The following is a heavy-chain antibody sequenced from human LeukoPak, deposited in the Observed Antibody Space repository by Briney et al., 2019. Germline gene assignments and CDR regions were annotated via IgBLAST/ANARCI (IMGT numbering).Heavy chain of an antibody. Sequence: SETLSLTCTVSGGSISSYYWSWIRQPPGKGLEWIGYIYYSGSTNYNPSLKSRVTISVDTSRNQFSLKLSSVTAADTAVYYCASITMVRGSGWFDPWGRGTLVTVSS. CDR1: GGSISSYY. D-gene: IGHD3-10*01. V-gene: IGHV4-59*01. J-gene: IGHJ5*02. CDR2: IYYSGST. CDR3: ASITMVRGSGWFDP.